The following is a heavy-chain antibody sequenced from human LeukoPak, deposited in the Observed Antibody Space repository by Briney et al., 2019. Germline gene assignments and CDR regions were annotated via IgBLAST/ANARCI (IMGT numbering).Heavy chain of an antibody. CDR2: INHSGST. V-gene: IGHV4-34*01. CDR3: ARDGYSSGLFAFDI. D-gene: IGHD6-19*01. CDR1: GGSSSGYY. Sequence: PSETLSLTCAVYGGSSSGYYWSWIRQPPGKGLEWIGEINHSGSTNYNPSLKSRVTISVDTSKNQFSLKLSSVTAADTAVYYCARDGYSSGLFAFDIWGQGTMVTVSS. J-gene: IGHJ3*02.